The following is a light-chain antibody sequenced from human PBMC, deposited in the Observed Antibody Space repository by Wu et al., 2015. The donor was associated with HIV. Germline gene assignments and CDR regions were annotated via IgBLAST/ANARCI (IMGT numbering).Light chain of an antibody. Sequence: DIQLTQSPSFLSASVGDRVTITCRASQGISSFLAWYQQKPGKAPKLLIYAVSTLHSGVPSRFSGSGSGTEFTLTISSLQPEDFATYYCQQLNSYPWTFGQGTKVEIK. CDR3: QQLNSYPWT. V-gene: IGKV1-9*01. J-gene: IGKJ1*01. CDR2: AVS. CDR1: QGISSF.